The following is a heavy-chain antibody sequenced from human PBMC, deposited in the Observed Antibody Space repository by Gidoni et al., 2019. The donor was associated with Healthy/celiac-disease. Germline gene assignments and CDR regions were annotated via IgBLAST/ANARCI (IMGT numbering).Heavy chain of an antibody. CDR3: GRDSSGSDY. CDR1: GFTFRRYA. J-gene: IGHJ4*02. V-gene: IGHV3-23*01. CDR2: IRGSGGRT. Sequence: EVQLLESGGGLVQPGGSLRLACAASGFTFRRYAMSWVRQAPVNGLQGVSVIRGSGGRTYYAETVKGRFTIYRDNSKNTLYLKMNSLRAEDTAGYYCGRDSSGSDYWGQGTLVTVSS. D-gene: IGHD3-22*01.